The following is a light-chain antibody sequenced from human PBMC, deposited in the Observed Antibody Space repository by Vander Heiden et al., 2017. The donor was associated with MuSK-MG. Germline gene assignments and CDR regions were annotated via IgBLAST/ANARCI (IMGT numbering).Light chain of an antibody. J-gene: IGKJ3*01. V-gene: IGKV3-15*01. Sequence: EIVMTQSPATLSVSPGERATLSCRASQSISSILAWYQQKPGQAPRLLIYASSTRATGVPARFSGSGSGTEFTLTISSLQSEDFAVYYCHQDNSWPLTFGPGTKVDIK. CDR1: QSISSI. CDR2: ASS. CDR3: HQDNSWPLT.